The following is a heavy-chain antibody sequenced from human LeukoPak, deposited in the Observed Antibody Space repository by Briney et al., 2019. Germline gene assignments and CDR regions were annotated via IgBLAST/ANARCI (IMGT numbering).Heavy chain of an antibody. CDR3: AREYCSSTSCLYYFDY. D-gene: IGHD2-2*01. CDR1: GGTFSSYA. V-gene: IGHV1-69*05. CDR2: IIPIFGTA. Sequence: SVKVSCKASGGTFSSYAISWVRQAPGQGLEWMGRIIPIFGTANYAQKFQGRVSITTDESTSTAYMELSSLRSEDTAVYYCAREYCSSTSCLYYFDYWGQGTLVTVSS. J-gene: IGHJ4*02.